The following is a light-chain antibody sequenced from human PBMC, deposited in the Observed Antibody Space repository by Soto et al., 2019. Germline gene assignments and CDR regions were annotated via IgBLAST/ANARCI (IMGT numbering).Light chain of an antibody. CDR1: QGLVHSDGNTY. V-gene: IGKV2-24*01. J-gene: IGKJ2*01. Sequence: DIVMTQTPLSSPVTLGQPASISCRSSQGLVHSDGNTYLSWLQQRPGQPPRLLIYEISNRFSGVPDRFSGSGAGTDFTLKISRVEAEDVGIYYCMQATQFPYTFGQGTTLEIK. CDR2: EIS. CDR3: MQATQFPYT.